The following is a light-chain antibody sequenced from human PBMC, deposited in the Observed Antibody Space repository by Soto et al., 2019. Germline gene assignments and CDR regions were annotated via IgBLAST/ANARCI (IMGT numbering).Light chain of an antibody. CDR2: GAS. J-gene: IGKJ4*01. CDR3: HQRRQWPLT. Sequence: EIVMTQFPATLSVSPGERATLSCMASQSVSTNLAWYQQKPGQAPRLLMYGASTRATGMPASFSGSGSGTEFILTISSLQSEDFAVYYCHQRRQWPLTFGGGTKVDIK. CDR1: QSVSTN. V-gene: IGKV3-15*01.